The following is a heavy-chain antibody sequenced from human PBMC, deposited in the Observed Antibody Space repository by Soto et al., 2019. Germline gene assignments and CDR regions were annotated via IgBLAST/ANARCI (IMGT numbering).Heavy chain of an antibody. J-gene: IGHJ4*02. D-gene: IGHD3-3*01. CDR3: ASTWSGYYYFDS. CDR1: GFTFIIYG. Sequence: GALILPCAASGFTFIIYGIPWVRQAPGKGLEWVAVISYDGNNRYYGDSVKGRFTISRDNSKNTVYLQMNSLRVEDTAVYYCASTWSGYYYFDSWGQGTLVTVSS. V-gene: IGHV3-30*03. CDR2: ISYDGNNR.